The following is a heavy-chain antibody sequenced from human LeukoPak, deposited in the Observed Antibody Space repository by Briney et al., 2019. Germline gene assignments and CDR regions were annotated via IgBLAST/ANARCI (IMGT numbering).Heavy chain of an antibody. V-gene: IGHV1-69*05. CDR3: ARDQGFGESSTGWFDP. J-gene: IGHJ5*02. CDR2: IIPIFGTA. Sequence: VASVKVSCKASGGTFSSYAISWVRQAPGQGLEWMGGIIPIFGTANYAQKFQGRVTMTRDTSTSTVYMELSSLRSEDTAVYYCARDQGFGESSTGWFDPWGQGTLVTVSS. CDR1: GGTFSSYA. D-gene: IGHD3-10*01.